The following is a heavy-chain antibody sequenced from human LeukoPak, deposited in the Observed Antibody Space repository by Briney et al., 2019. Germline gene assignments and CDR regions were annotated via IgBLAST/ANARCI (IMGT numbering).Heavy chain of an antibody. J-gene: IGHJ6*03. CDR1: GFTFSSYG. V-gene: IGHV3-30*02. Sequence: PGGSLRLSCATSGFTFSSYGMHWVRQAPGKGLEWVAFIRYDGSDKSYADSVKGRFTISRDNAKNSLYLQMNSLRAEDTAVYYCARSGRYYYYMDVWGKGTTVTVSS. CDR2: IRYDGSDK. CDR3: ARSGRYYYYMDV.